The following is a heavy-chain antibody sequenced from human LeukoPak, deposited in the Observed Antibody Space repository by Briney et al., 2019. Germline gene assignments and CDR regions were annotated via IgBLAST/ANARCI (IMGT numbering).Heavy chain of an antibody. CDR2: IYSGGST. V-gene: IGHV3-66*01. CDR3: AREGYSAAEAFDY. J-gene: IGHJ4*02. D-gene: IGHD1-26*01. Sequence: GGSLRLSCAASGFTFSSYSMNWVRQAPGKGLEWVSVIYSGGSTYYADSVKGRFTISRDNSKNTLYLQMNSLRAEDTAVYYCAREGYSAAEAFDYWGQGTLVTVSS. CDR1: GFTFSSYS.